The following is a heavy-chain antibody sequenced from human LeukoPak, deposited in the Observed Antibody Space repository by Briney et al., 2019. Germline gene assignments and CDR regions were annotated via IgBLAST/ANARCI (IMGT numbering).Heavy chain of an antibody. CDR3: ATGYSSGWTWYNWFDP. D-gene: IGHD6-19*01. CDR1: GYTFTGYY. Sequence: GASVKVSCKASGYTFTGYYMHWVRQAPGQGLEWMGRINPNSGGTNYAQKFQGRVTMTRDTSISTAYMELSRLRSDDTAVYYCATGYSSGWTWYNWFDPWGQGTLVTVSS. V-gene: IGHV1-2*06. CDR2: INPNSGGT. J-gene: IGHJ5*02.